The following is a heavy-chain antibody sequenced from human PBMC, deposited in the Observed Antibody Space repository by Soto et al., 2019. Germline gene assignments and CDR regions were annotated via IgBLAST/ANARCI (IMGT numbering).Heavy chain of an antibody. D-gene: IGHD2-21*01. V-gene: IGHV4-34*01. CDR3: ARLWWFGAVGAFDI. J-gene: IGHJ3*02. CDR2: IHHSGSI. Sequence: QVQLQQWGAGLLKPSETLSLTCAVYGVSFSGYYWSWIRQPPGTGLEWIGEIHHSGSIKYNPSLKGRATISVDTSGSQFSLRRDSVTAADTVVYYCARLWWFGAVGAFDIWGQGTMVTVSS. CDR1: GVSFSGYY.